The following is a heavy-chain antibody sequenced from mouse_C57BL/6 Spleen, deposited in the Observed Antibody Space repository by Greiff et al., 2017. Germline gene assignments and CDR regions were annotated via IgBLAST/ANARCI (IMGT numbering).Heavy chain of an antibody. V-gene: IGHV1-82*01. D-gene: IGHD1-1*01. Sequence: VHLVESGPELVKPGASVKISCKASGYAFSSSWMNWVKQRPGKGLEWIGRIYPGDGDTNYNGKFKGKATLTADKSSSTAYMQLSSLTSEDSAVYFCARSGYGSSSYYFDYWGQGTTLTVSS. J-gene: IGHJ2*01. CDR1: GYAFSSSW. CDR3: ARSGYGSSSYYFDY. CDR2: IYPGDGDT.